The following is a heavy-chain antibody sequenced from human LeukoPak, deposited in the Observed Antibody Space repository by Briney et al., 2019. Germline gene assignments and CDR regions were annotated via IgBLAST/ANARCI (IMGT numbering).Heavy chain of an antibody. J-gene: IGHJ4*02. D-gene: IGHD6-19*01. CDR3: ARNLGSGWYYDY. V-gene: IGHV4-4*02. Sequence: KSSGTLSLTCAVSGGSISSSNWWSWIRQPPGKGLEWIGYMYYSGSTNYNPSLRSRVTISVDTSKNQFSLKLSSVTAADTAVYYCARNLGSGWYYDYWGQGILVTVSS. CDR2: MYYSGST. CDR1: GGSISSSNW.